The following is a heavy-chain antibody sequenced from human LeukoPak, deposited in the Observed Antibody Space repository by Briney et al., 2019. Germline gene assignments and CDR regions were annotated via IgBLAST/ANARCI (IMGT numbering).Heavy chain of an antibody. Sequence: GGSLRLSCTASTFTLNNYWMSWVRQAPGKGLEWVANIKQDGSERDYVDSVRGRFTISRDNAKNSLYLQMNSLTAEDTAVYYCGRDPDSWGQGTVVTVSS. CDR1: TFTLNNYW. V-gene: IGHV3-7*04. CDR3: GRDPDS. J-gene: IGHJ5*01. CDR2: IKQDGSER.